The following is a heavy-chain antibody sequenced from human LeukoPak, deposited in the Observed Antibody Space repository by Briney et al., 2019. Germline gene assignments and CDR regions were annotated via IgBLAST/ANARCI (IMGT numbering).Heavy chain of an antibody. D-gene: IGHD3-22*01. Sequence: GGSLRLSCAASGFTFSSYAMSWVRQAPGKGLEWVSAISGSGGSTYYADSVKGRFTISRDNSKNTLYLQMNSLRAEDTAVYYCANTYYYDSSGYFFSAGTNWFDPWGQGTLVTVSS. CDR3: ANTYYYDSSGYFFSAGTNWFDP. CDR2: ISGSGGST. J-gene: IGHJ5*02. CDR1: GFTFSSYA. V-gene: IGHV3-23*01.